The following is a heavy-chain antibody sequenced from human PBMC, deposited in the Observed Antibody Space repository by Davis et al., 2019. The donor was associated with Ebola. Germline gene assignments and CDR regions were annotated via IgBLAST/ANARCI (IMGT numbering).Heavy chain of an antibody. J-gene: IGHJ4*02. CDR3: ARGSYDFWSGYYWYFDS. V-gene: IGHV3-23*01. Sequence: GGSLRLSCAASGFTFSSYAMHWVRQAPGKGLEWVSGISGSHTSTYYADSVKDRFTISRDNFRNTLYLQMNALRAEDTAMYYCARGSYDFWSGYYWYFDSWGQGALVTVSS. CDR1: GFTFSSYA. CDR2: ISGSHTST. D-gene: IGHD3-3*01.